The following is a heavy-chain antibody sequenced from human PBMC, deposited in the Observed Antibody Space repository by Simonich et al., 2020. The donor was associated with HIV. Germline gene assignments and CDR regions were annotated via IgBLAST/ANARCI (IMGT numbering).Heavy chain of an antibody. CDR2: NYPSSSST. CDR3: AREGAARPGFDY. D-gene: IGHD6-6*01. J-gene: IGHJ4*02. V-gene: IGHV1-46*01. CDR1: GYTFTSYY. Sequence: QVQLVQSGAEVQKPGASVQFSCKAAGYTFTSYYIHWVRQATGQGLEWMGINYPSSSSTINAKKCRGRVTMTSDTSTSTVYMELSSLRSEDTAVYYCAREGAARPGFDYWGQGTLVTVSS.